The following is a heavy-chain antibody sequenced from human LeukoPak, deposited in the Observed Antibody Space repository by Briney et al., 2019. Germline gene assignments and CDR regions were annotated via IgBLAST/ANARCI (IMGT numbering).Heavy chain of an antibody. CDR3: ARDWPPGYFDY. CDR1: GGSFSGYY. J-gene: IGHJ4*02. Sequence: SETLSLACAVYGGSFSGYYWSWIRQPPGKGLEWIGEINHSGSTNYNPSLKSRVTISVDTSKNQFSLKLSSVTAADTAVYYCARDWPPGYFDYWAREPWSPSPQ. D-gene: IGHD1-1*01. CDR2: INHSGST. V-gene: IGHV4-34*01.